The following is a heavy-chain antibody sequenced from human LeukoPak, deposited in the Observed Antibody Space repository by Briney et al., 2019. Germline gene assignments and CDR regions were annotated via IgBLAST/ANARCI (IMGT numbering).Heavy chain of an antibody. CDR2: IYHSGSA. V-gene: IGHV4-30-2*01. J-gene: IGHJ6*03. CDR1: GGSISSGGYY. D-gene: IGHD3/OR15-3a*01. CDR3: ARTGTGSPYYYYYMDV. Sequence: SETLSLTCTVSGGSISSGGYYWSWIRQPPGKGLEWIGYIYHSGSAYYNPSLKSRVAISVDRSKNQFSLKLSSVTAADTAVYYCARTGTGSPYYYYYMDVWGKGTTVTVSS.